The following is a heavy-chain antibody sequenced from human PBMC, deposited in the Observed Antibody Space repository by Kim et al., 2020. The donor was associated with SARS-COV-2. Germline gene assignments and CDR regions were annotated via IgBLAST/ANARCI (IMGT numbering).Heavy chain of an antibody. CDR1: GFTFSSYW. CDR2: IKQDGSEK. CDR3: ARDLWQLANPYYYGMDV. D-gene: IGHD6-6*01. J-gene: IGHJ6*02. V-gene: IGHV3-7*01. Sequence: GGSLRLSCAASGFTFSSYWMSWVRQAPGKGLEWVANIKQDGSEKYYVDSVKGRFTISRDNAKNSLYLQMNSLRAGDTAVYYCARDLWQLANPYYYGMDVWGQGPTVNVPS.